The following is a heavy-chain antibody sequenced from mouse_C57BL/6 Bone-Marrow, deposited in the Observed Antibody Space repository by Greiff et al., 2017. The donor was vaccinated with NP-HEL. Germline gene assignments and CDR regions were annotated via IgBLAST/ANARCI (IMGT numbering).Heavy chain of an antibody. V-gene: IGHV5-9*01. J-gene: IGHJ4*01. CDR3: ARHFYDGYYLYAMDY. D-gene: IGHD2-3*01. CDR2: ISGGGGNT. Sequence: EVKVEESGGGLVKPGGSLKLSCAASGFTFSSYTMSWVRPTPEKRLEWVATISGGGGNTYYPDSVKGRFTISRDNAKNTLYLQMSSLRSEDTALYYCARHFYDGYYLYAMDYWGQGTSVTVSS. CDR1: GFTFSSYT.